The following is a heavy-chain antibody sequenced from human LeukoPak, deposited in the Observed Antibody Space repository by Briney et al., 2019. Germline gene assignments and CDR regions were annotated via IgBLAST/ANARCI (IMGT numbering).Heavy chain of an antibody. J-gene: IGHJ4*02. CDR3: AKDGYYDSSGLYYFDY. Sequence: PGGSLRLSCAASGFTFSSYSMNWVRQAPGKGLEWVSGINWNGGSTGYADSVKGRFTISRDNSKNTLYLQMNSLRAEDTAVYYCAKDGYYDSSGLYYFDYWGQGTLVTVSS. CDR1: GFTFSSYS. CDR2: INWNGGST. V-gene: IGHV3-23*01. D-gene: IGHD3-22*01.